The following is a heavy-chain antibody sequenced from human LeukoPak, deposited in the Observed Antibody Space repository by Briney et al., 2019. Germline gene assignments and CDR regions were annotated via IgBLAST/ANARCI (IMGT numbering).Heavy chain of an antibody. Sequence: GGSLRLSCAASGFTFSSYSMNWVRQAPGKGLEWVSSISSSSSYIYYADSVRGRFTISRDNSKNTLYLQMNSLRAEDTAVYYCAKDLPYGGNPPGDYWGQGTLVTVSS. V-gene: IGHV3-21*04. CDR2: ISSSSSYI. J-gene: IGHJ4*02. D-gene: IGHD4-23*01. CDR1: GFTFSSYS. CDR3: AKDLPYGGNPPGDY.